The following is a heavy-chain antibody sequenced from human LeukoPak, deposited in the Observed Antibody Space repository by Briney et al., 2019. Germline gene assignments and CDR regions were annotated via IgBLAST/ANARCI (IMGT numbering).Heavy chain of an antibody. V-gene: IGHV4-34*01. J-gene: IGHJ5*02. Sequence: SETLSLTCAVYGGSFSGYYWSWIRQPPGKGLEWIGEINHSGSTNYNPSLKSRVTISVDTSKNQFSLKLSSVTAADTAVYYCARDCSSWHQGRFDPWGQGTLVTVSS. CDR2: INHSGST. CDR1: GGSFSGYY. D-gene: IGHD6-13*01. CDR3: ARDCSSWHQGRFDP.